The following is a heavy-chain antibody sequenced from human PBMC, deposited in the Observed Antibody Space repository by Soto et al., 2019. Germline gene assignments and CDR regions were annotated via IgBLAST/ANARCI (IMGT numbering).Heavy chain of an antibody. D-gene: IGHD5-12*01. CDR3: ASGLGYKEVDYYYGMDV. Sequence: SETLSLTCAVYVGSFVGSSWSWTAKPPGKGLEWIGEINHSGSTNYNPSLKSRVTISVDTSKNQFSLKLSSVTAADTAVYYCASGLGYKEVDYYYGMDVWGQGTTVTVSS. CDR2: INHSGST. J-gene: IGHJ6*02. V-gene: IGHV4-34*01. CDR1: VGSFVGSS.